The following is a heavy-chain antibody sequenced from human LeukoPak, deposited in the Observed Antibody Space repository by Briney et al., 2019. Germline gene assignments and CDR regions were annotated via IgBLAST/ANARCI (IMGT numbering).Heavy chain of an antibody. J-gene: IGHJ4*02. CDR3: ARFHYCSSTNCYPRHFDY. Sequence: GGSLRLSCAASGFTFSSYWMSWVRQAPGNGLEWVANIKQDATEQYYVESAKGRFTISRDNTKNSLYLQVNSLRAEDTAVYYCARFHYCSSTNCYPRHFDYWGQGTLVTVSS. CDR2: IKQDATEQ. D-gene: IGHD2-2*01. CDR1: GFTFSSYW. V-gene: IGHV3-7*01.